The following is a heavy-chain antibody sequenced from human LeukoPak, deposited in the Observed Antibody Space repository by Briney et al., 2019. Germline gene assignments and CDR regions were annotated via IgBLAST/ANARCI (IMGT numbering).Heavy chain of an antibody. CDR2: ISSSSSYI. CDR3: ARGSTSHYYYYYMDV. Sequence: GGSLRLSCEASGFTFNTYSMNWARQAPGKGLEWVSSISSSSSYIYYADSVKGRFTISRDNAKNSLYLQMSSLRAEDTAVYYCARGSTSHYYYYYMDVWGKGTTVTVSS. D-gene: IGHD2-2*01. CDR1: GFTFNTYS. J-gene: IGHJ6*03. V-gene: IGHV3-21*01.